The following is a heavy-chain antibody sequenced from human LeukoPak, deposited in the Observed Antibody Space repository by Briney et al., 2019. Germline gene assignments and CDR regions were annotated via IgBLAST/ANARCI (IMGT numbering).Heavy chain of an antibody. Sequence: ASVKVSCKASGYIFTTYGISWVRQAPGQGLEWMGWISVYNGDTSYAQRLQGRVTMTTDTSTSTAHLELRSLRSDDTAVYYCAGERDEHTAGPSVLGYWGQGSLVTVSS. CDR3: AGERDEHTAGPSVLGY. D-gene: IGHD5-18*01. V-gene: IGHV1-18*01. CDR1: GYIFTTYG. J-gene: IGHJ4*02. CDR2: ISVYNGDT.